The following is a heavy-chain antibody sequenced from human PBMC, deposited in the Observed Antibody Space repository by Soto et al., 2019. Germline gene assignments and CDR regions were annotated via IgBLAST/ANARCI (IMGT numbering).Heavy chain of an antibody. CDR3: AREGSGYSYGRYFAY. D-gene: IGHD5-18*01. CDR1: GGTFSSYT. J-gene: IGHJ4*02. V-gene: IGHV1-69*04. Sequence: SVKVSCKASGGTFSSYTISWVRQAPGQGLEWMGRIIPILGIANYAQKFQGRVTITADKSTSTAYMELSSLRSEDTAVYYCAREGSGYSYGRYFAYWGQGTLVTVSS. CDR2: IIPILGIA.